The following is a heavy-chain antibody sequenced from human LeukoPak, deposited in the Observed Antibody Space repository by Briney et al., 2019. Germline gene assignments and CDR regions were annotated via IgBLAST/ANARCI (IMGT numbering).Heavy chain of an antibody. CDR2: ISGSGGST. CDR3: AKAQAIVVPGASYCVY. CDR1: GFTFSSYA. D-gene: IGHD2-2*01. J-gene: IGHJ4*02. Sequence: GGSLRLSCAASGFTFSSYAMSWVRQAPGKGLEWVSAISGSGGSTYYADSVKGRFTISRDNSKNTMYLQMNSLRDEDTAVYYCAKAQAIVVPGASYCVYWRQKPRVSVSS. V-gene: IGHV3-23*01.